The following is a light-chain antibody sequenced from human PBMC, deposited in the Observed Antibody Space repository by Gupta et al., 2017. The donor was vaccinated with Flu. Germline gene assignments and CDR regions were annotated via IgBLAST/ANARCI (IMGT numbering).Light chain of an antibody. CDR1: SGHSSYA. J-gene: IGLJ2*01. CDR3: QTWGTGIVV. CDR2: LNSDGSH. V-gene: IGLV4-69*01. Sequence: QPVLTQSPSASASLGTSVKLTCTLSSGHSSYAIAWHQQQPEKGPRFLMKLNSDGSHNKGDGIPDRFSASSSGAERYLTISSLQSEDEDDYYCQTWGTGIVVFGGGTKLTVL.